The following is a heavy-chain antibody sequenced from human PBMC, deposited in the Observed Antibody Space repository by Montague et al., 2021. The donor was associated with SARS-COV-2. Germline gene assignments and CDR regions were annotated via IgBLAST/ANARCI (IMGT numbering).Heavy chain of an antibody. V-gene: IGHV4-34*01. D-gene: IGHD1-26*01. J-gene: IGHJ4*02. CDR3: AWGLMSGSYYLGLDY. CDR2: INHTGST. CDR1: GGSFSNKY. Sequence: SQTLSLTCAVYGGSFSNKYWTWIRQPTGKGLEWIGEINHTGSTNYKPSLKRRVTISVDTSKNQFSLKVSSVTAADTAVYYCAWGLMSGSYYLGLDYWGQGTLVTVSS.